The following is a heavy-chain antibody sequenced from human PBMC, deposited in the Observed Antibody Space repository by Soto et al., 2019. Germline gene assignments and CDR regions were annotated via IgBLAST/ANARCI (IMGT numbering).Heavy chain of an antibody. CDR3: AKDRGSYGDYQDC. CDR1: GFTFSNYA. J-gene: IGHJ4*02. Sequence: PGGSLRLSCSVSGFTFSNYAMTWVRQAPGKGLEWVSGVSGGGGSTSYADSVKGRFTISRDNSKNALYLQMSSLSAEDSAVYYCAKDRGSYGDYQDCWGQGILVTVSS. V-gene: IGHV3-23*01. CDR2: VSGGGGST. D-gene: IGHD4-17*01.